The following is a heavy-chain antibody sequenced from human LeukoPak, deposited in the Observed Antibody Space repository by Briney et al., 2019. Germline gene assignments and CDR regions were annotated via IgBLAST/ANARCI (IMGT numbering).Heavy chain of an antibody. CDR3: ARARWSYYDFWSGHSNKYYFDY. CDR1: GFTFSSYA. V-gene: IGHV3-20*04. Sequence: GGSLRLSCAASGFTFSSYAMSWVRQAPGKGLEWVSAISGSGGSTGYADSVKGRFTISRDNAKNSLYLQMNSLRAEDTALYYCARARWSYYDFWSGHSNKYYFDYWGQGTLVTVSS. CDR2: ISGSGGST. D-gene: IGHD3-3*01. J-gene: IGHJ4*02.